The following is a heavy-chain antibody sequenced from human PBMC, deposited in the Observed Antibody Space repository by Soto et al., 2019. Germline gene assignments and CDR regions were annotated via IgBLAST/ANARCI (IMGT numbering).Heavy chain of an antibody. CDR2: IYYTGST. CDR3: ARDRIRGYTYGDALDI. Sequence: QVQLQESGPGLVKPSQTLSLTCTVSGGSINSNDSYWSWIRQAPGKGLEWIGYIYYTGSTYYNPSLKSRLAISLDTSNNQFSLKINSVTAADTAVYYCARDRIRGYTYGDALDIWGRGTMVSVSS. CDR1: GGSINSNDSY. V-gene: IGHV4-30-4*01. J-gene: IGHJ3*02. D-gene: IGHD5-18*01.